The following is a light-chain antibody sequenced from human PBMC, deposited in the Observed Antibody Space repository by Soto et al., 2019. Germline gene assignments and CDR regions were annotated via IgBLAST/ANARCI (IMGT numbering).Light chain of an antibody. J-gene: IGLJ2*01. CDR1: SSNIGNNF. CDR3: ATWDSSLIAGV. CDR2: DNN. V-gene: IGLV1-51*01. Sequence: QSVLTQPPSVSAAPGQEVTISCSGSSSNIGNNFVSWYQHLPGTAPKLLIYDNNKRPSGIPDRFSGTKSGTSATLGITGLQTGDDARYYCATWDSSLIAGVFGGGTKVTVL.